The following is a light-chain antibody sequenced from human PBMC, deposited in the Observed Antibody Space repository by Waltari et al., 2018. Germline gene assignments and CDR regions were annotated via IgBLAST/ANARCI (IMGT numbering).Light chain of an antibody. V-gene: IGKV3-20*01. CDR1: QSVGMS. CDR3: QHYVRLPVT. J-gene: IGKJ1*01. Sequence: EIVLTQSPGTLSLSPGERATLSCWASQSVGMSLAWYQQKRGQAPRLLIYGASTRANGIPDRFSGSGSGTDFSLTISRLEPEDFAVYYCQHYVRLPVTFGQGTKVEIK. CDR2: GAS.